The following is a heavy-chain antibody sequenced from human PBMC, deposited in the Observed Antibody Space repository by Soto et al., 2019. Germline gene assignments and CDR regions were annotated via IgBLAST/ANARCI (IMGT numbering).Heavy chain of an antibody. CDR1: GYSFTDYH. Sequence: ASVKVSCKASGYSFTDYHIHWVRQAPGQGLEWLGRINPKSGGTSTAQKFQGWVTMTTDTSISTASMELTRLTSDDTAIYYCARGDSTDCSNSVCSFFYNHDMDVWGQGTTVTVSS. J-gene: IGHJ6*02. CDR2: INPKSGGT. D-gene: IGHD2-8*01. CDR3: ARGDSTDCSNSVCSFFYNHDMDV. V-gene: IGHV1-2*04.